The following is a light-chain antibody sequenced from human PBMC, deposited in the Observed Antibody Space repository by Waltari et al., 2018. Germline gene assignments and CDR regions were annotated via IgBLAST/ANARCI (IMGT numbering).Light chain of an antibody. CDR3: CSFAGSYTYV. CDR1: SRDVRGYQY. Sequence: QSALTQHRTVSGSPGQSVTISCTGTSRDVRGYQYVSWFQQHPGKVPKLLIYDVSERPSDVPDRFSGSKSANTASLTISGLQTEDEADYYCCSFAGSYTYVFGTGTRVTVL. J-gene: IGLJ1*01. V-gene: IGLV2-11*01. CDR2: DVS.